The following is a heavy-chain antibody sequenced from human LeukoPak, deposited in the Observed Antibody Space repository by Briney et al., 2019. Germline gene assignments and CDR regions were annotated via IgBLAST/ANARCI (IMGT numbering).Heavy chain of an antibody. J-gene: IGHJ4*02. CDR3: ARLQDTAMVFDY. V-gene: IGHV4-39*01. D-gene: IGHD5-18*01. CDR2: IYYSGST. Sequence: PSETLSLTCTVSGGSISSSSYSWGWIRQPPGKGLEWIGSIYYSGSTYYNPSLKSRVTISVDTSKNQFSLKLSSVTAADTAVYYCARLQDTAMVFDYWGQGILVTVSS. CDR1: GGSISSSSYS.